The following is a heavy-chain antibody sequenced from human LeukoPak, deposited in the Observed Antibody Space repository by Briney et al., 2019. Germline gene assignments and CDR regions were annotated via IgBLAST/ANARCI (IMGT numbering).Heavy chain of an antibody. CDR1: GFTFSNYW. CDR2: IKQDGSEK. V-gene: IGHV3-7*02. Sequence: GGSLRLSCAASGFTFSNYWMAWVRQAPGKGLEWVANIKQDGSEKYYVDSVKGRFTISRDNAKNSLYLQMNSLRAEDTAVYYCARGVAAAGSGVPVWGQGTLVTVSS. J-gene: IGHJ4*02. CDR3: ARGVAAAGSGVPV. D-gene: IGHD6-13*01.